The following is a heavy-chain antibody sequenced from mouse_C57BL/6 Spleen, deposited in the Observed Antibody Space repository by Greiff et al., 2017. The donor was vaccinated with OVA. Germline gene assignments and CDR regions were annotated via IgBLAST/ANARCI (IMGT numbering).Heavy chain of an antibody. J-gene: IGHJ4*01. Sequence: VQLQQSGTVLARPGASVKMSCQPSGYTFTSSWMHWVKQRPGQGLEWIGAIYPGNSDTSYNQKFKGKAKLTAVTYASTAYMELSSLTNEDSAVYYCTRGPYDYDLYYYAMDYWGQGTSVTVSS. CDR2: IYPGNSDT. CDR3: TRGPYDYDLYYYAMDY. CDR1: GYTFTSSW. D-gene: IGHD2-4*01. V-gene: IGHV1-5*01.